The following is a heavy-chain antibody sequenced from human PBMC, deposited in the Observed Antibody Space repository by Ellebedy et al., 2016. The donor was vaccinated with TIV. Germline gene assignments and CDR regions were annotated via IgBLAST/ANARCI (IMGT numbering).Heavy chain of an antibody. CDR3: ARDSGSYYDAFDI. CDR2: ISNTGTRT. D-gene: IGHD1-26*01. V-gene: IGHV3-23*01. J-gene: IGHJ3*02. CDR1: GFTFNSYA. Sequence: PGGSLRLSCAASGFTFNSYAMSWVRQAPGKGLEWVSSISNTGTRTYYADSVEGRFIISRDNSKKTLYLQMNSLRAEDTAVYYCARDSGSYYDAFDIWGQGTMVTVSS.